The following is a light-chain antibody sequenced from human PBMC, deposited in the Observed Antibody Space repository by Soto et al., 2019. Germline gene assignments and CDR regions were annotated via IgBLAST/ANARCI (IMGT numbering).Light chain of an antibody. CDR1: QSVSSSY. V-gene: IGKV3-20*01. CDR3: QQYGSTPLT. CDR2: GAS. J-gene: IGKJ4*01. Sequence: EIVLTQSPGTLSLSPGERATLSCRASQSVSSSYLAWYQQKPGQAPRLLIYGASSRATGIPDRFSFSGSGTDFTLTISSLYPEDFAVYYCQQYGSTPLTFGGGTKVEIK.